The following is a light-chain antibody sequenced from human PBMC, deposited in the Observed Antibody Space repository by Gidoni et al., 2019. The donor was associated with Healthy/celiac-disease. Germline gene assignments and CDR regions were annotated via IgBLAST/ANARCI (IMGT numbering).Light chain of an antibody. CDR3: QQYYSTPLT. J-gene: IGKJ4*01. CDR1: QSVLYSSNNKNY. V-gene: IGKV4-1*01. Sequence: DILMTQSLDSLAVSLSERATIHCKSSQSVLYSSNNKNYLAWYQQKPGQPPKLLIYWASTRESGVPDRFSGSGSGTDFTLTISSLQAEDVVVYYCQQYYSTPLTFGGGTKVEIK. CDR2: WAS.